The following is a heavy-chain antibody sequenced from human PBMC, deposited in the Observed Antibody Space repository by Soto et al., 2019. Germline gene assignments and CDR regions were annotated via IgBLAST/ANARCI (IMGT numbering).Heavy chain of an antibody. CDR2: INPSGGST. CDR1: GYTFTSYY. V-gene: IGHV1-46*01. J-gene: IGHJ4*02. CDR3: ARLVYSGYPRFDY. D-gene: IGHD5-12*01. Sequence: ASVKVSCKASGYTFTSYYMHWVRQAPGQGLEWMGIINPSGGSTSYAQKFQGRVTMTRDTSTSTAYMELRSLRSDDTAVYYCARLVYSGYPRFDYWGQGTLVTVSS.